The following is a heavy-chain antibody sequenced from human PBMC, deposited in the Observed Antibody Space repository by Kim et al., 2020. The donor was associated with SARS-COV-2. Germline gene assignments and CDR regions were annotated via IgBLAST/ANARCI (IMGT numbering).Heavy chain of an antibody. CDR1: GFTVSSNY. CDR2: IYSGGST. D-gene: IGHD2-15*01. J-gene: IGHJ3*02. V-gene: IGHV3-53*04. Sequence: GGSLRLSCAASGFTVSSNYMSWVRQAPGKGLEWVSVIYSGGSTYYADSVKGRFTISRHNSKNTLYLQMNSLRAEDTAVYYCARAGYCSGGSCHDAFDIWGQGTMVTVSS. CDR3: ARAGYCSGGSCHDAFDI.